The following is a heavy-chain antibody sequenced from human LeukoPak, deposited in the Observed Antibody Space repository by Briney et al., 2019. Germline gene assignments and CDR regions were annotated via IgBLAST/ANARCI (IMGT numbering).Heavy chain of an antibody. CDR1: GFTFDDYA. CDR3: AKERDAFDI. J-gene: IGHJ3*02. Sequence: GGSLRLSCAASGFTFDDYAMHWVRQAPGKGLEWVSGISWNSGSIGYADSVKGRFTISRDNAKNSLYLQMNSLRAEDTALYYCAKERDAFDIWGQGTIVTVSS. V-gene: IGHV3-9*01. CDR2: ISWNSGSI.